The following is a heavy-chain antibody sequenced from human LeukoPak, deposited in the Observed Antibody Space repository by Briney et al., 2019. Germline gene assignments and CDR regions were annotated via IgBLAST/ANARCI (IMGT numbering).Heavy chain of an antibody. J-gene: IGHJ4*02. CDR2: ISSSGSTI. Sequence: GGSLRLSCAASGFTFSSYNMNWIRQAPGKGLEWVSYISSSGSTIYYADSVKGRFTISRDNAKNSLYLQMNSLRAEDTAVYYCAREGRYYYDSSGYGGGQGTLVTVSS. V-gene: IGHV3-48*04. CDR3: AREGRYYYDSSGYG. CDR1: GFTFSSYN. D-gene: IGHD3-22*01.